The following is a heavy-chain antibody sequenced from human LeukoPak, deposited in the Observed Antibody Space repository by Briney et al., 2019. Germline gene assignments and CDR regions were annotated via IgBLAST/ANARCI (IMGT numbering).Heavy chain of an antibody. CDR3: ARAITGAAEYFQH. Sequence: ASVKLSCKASGHTFTGYYMHWVRRARGQGLEWMGRINPNRGDTNHASKFQGRVPMTRETSISTGYMELSRLRTEDTAAYYCARAITGAAEYFQHWGQGTLVTVSS. CDR2: INPNRGDT. D-gene: IGHD1-20*01. CDR1: GHTFTGYY. J-gene: IGHJ1*01. V-gene: IGHV1-2*06.